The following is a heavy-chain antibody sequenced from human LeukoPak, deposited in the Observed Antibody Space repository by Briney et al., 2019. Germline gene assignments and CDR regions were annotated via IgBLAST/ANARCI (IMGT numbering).Heavy chain of an antibody. J-gene: IGHJ4*02. CDR2: IYPGDSDT. V-gene: IGHV5-51*01. Sequence: GESLKISCQGSGYSFTTYWVGWVRQMPGKGLEWMGIIYPGDSDTRYSPSFQGQVTISADKSISTAYLQWSSLKASDTAMYYCATRYNYYDSSGYYYFDYWGQGTLVTVSS. D-gene: IGHD3-22*01. CDR1: GYSFTTYW. CDR3: ATRYNYYDSSGYYYFDY.